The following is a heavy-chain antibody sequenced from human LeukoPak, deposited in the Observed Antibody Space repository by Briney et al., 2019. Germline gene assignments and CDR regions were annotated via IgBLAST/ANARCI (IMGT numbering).Heavy chain of an antibody. J-gene: IGHJ3*02. Sequence: ASVTVSCTSSGGTFINYAIKWVRQAPGQGGEGMGRIIPILGIANYAHKFQGRVTITADKSKSTAYMELSRLRDGETAVYYCARASQDYYGSGSYYRGGDAFDIWGQGTMVTVSS. CDR2: IIPILGIA. CDR3: ARASQDYYGSGSYYRGGDAFDI. V-gene: IGHV1-69*04. D-gene: IGHD3-10*01. CDR1: GGTFINYA.